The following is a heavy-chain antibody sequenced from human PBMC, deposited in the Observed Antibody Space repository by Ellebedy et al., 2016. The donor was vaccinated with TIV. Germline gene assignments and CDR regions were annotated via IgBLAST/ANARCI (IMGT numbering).Heavy chain of an antibody. D-gene: IGHD1-14*01. Sequence: GGSLRLSXAASGFTFSSYAMNWVRQAPGKRLEWVSAISNYGGTTYYADSVKGRFTISRDNSKNTLTLQMSSLRVEDTAVYYCAKLTHGPEDPLDFWGQGNLVTVSS. CDR1: GFTFSSYA. J-gene: IGHJ4*02. CDR3: AKLTHGPEDPLDF. V-gene: IGHV3-23*01. CDR2: ISNYGGTT.